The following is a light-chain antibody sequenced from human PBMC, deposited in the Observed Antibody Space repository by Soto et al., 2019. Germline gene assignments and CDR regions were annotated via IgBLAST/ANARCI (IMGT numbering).Light chain of an antibody. CDR1: QSISSW. J-gene: IGKJ5*01. V-gene: IGKV1-5*01. CDR3: QQYNNWPPIT. Sequence: DIQMTQSPPTLSASVGDRVTITCRASQSISSWLAWYQQKPGKVPKLLIYAASTLQSGVPSRFSGSGSGTEFTLTISSLQSEDFAVYYCQQYNNWPPITFGQGTRLEIK. CDR2: AAS.